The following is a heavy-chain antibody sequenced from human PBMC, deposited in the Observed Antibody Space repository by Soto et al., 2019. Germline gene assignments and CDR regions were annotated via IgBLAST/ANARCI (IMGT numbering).Heavy chain of an antibody. CDR1: GGSFSGYC. D-gene: IGHD3-16*02. V-gene: IGHV4-34*01. CDR3: ARQDYVWGSYRPGYGMDV. Sequence: PSETLSLTCAVYGGSFSGYCWSWIRQPPGKGLEWIGEINHSGSTNYNPSLKSRVTISVDTSKNQFSLKLSSVTAADTAVYYCARQDYVWGSYRPGYGMDVWGQGTTVTVSS. CDR2: INHSGST. J-gene: IGHJ6*02.